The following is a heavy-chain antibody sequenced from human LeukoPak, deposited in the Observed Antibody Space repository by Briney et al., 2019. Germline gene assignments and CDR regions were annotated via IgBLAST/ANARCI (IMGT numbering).Heavy chain of an antibody. CDR1: GFTFSNYG. CDR3: ARDYGSGSPYYFDY. D-gene: IGHD3-10*01. Sequence: GGSLRLSCAASGFTFSNYGMHWVREAPGRGLEWVSGINWNGGSTGYADSVKGRFTISRDNAKNSLYLQMNSLRAEDTALYYCARDYGSGSPYYFDYWGQGTLVTVSS. J-gene: IGHJ4*02. CDR2: INWNGGST. V-gene: IGHV3-20*04.